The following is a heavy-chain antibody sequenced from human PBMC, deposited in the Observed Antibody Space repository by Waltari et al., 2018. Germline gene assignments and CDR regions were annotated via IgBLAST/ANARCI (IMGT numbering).Heavy chain of an antibody. J-gene: IGHJ3*01. Sequence: QLQLQESGPRLVRPSETLSLICRVSGVSITSNSHYWSGIRQSPGQGLAGIGTVSYSGTTASSPSLKSRVSVARDTSKNQVSLILGAVTAADMAVYYCATYIGASVGTAAFDVWGQGTMVTVSS. V-gene: IGHV4-39*01. CDR1: GVSITSNSHY. CDR3: ATYIGASVGTAAFDV. CDR2: VSYSGTT. D-gene: IGHD5-12*01.